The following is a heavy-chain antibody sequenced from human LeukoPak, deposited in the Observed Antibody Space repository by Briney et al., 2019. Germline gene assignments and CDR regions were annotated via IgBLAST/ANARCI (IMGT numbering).Heavy chain of an antibody. J-gene: IGHJ4*02. CDR1: GFTFSSYW. CDR2: IKTDGSST. V-gene: IGHV3-74*01. CDR3: ARDSANVVGAKSIFDY. Sequence: GGSLRLSCAASGFTFSSYWMHWVRQAPGKGLVWVSHIKTDGSSTNYAESVKGRFTISRDNAKNTVYLQMNSLRAEDTAVYYCARDSANVVGAKSIFDYWGQGALVTVSS. D-gene: IGHD1-26*01.